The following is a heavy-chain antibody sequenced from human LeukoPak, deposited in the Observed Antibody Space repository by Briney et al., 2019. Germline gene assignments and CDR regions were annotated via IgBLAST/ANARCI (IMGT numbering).Heavy chain of an antibody. Sequence: GGSLRLSCAASGFTFSSYDIHWVRHATRKGLEWVSAIGTAGDTYYPGSVKGRFTISRENAKNSLYLQMNSLRAGDTAVYYCARGPGGPYYYYYYMDVWGKGTTVTVSS. CDR3: ARGPGGPYYYYYYMDV. V-gene: IGHV3-13*01. J-gene: IGHJ6*03. CDR1: GFTFSSYD. D-gene: IGHD4-23*01. CDR2: IGTAGDT.